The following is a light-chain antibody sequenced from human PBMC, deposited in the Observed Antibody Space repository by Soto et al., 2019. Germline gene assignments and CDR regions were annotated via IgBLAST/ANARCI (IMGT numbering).Light chain of an antibody. Sequence: QSALTRPASVSGSPGQSVTISCTGSSSDVGTYDLVSWYQQHPGKAPKILIYEGTKRPSGVSNRFSGSKSGNTASLTISGLQAEDEADYFCCSYAGFSTVVFGGGTKVTVL. V-gene: IGLV2-23*01. CDR3: CSYAGFSTVV. CDR1: SSDVGTYDL. CDR2: EGT. J-gene: IGLJ3*02.